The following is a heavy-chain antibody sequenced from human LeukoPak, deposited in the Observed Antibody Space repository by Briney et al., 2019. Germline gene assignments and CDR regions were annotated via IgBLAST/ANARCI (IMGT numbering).Heavy chain of an antibody. CDR3: ATWYSSSSAEYFQH. D-gene: IGHD6-6*01. CDR1: GFTFSSYA. CDR2: ISGSGGST. V-gene: IGHV3-23*01. Sequence: GGSLRLSCAASGFTFSSYAMSWVRQAPGKGLEWVSAISGSGGSTYYADSVKGRFTISRDSSKNTLYLQMNSLRAEDTAVYYCATWYSSSSAEYFQHWGRGTLVTVSS. J-gene: IGHJ1*01.